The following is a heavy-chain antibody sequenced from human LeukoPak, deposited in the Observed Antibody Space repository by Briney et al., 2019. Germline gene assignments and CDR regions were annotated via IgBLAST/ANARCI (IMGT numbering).Heavy chain of an antibody. J-gene: IGHJ4*02. CDR1: GYTFTSYG. V-gene: IGHV1-18*01. D-gene: IGHD1-26*01. CDR2: ISAYNGNT. CDR3: ARDPRVRGVVGATQLYFDY. Sequence: GASVKVSCKASGYTFTSYGISWARQAPGQGLEWMGWISAYNGNTNYAQKLQGRVTMTTDTSTSTAYMELRSLRSDDTAVYYCARDPRVRGVVGATQLYFDYWGQGTLVTVSS.